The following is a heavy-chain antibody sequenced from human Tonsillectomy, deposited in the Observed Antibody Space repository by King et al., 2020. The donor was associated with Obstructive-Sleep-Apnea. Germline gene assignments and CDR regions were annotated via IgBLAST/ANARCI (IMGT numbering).Heavy chain of an antibody. CDR2: INHSGST. J-gene: IGHJ4*02. Sequence: VQLQQWGAGLLKPSETLSLPCAVYGGSFSGYYWSWIRQPPGKGLEWIGEINHSGSTNYNPSLKSRVTISVDTSKNQFSLKLSSVTAADTAVYYCARDSGGNYWGQGTLVTVSS. D-gene: IGHD3-10*01. CDR3: ARDSGGNY. V-gene: IGHV4-34*01. CDR1: GGSFSGYY.